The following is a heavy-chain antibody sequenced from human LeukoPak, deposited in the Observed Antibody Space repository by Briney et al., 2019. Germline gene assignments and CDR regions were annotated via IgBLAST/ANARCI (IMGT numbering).Heavy chain of an antibody. CDR2: MNPNSGNT. J-gene: IGHJ6*03. V-gene: IGHV1-8*01. Sequence: ASVKVSCKASGYTFTNYGINWVRQATGQGLEWMGWMNPNSGNTGYAQKFQGRVTMTRDTSTSTVYMELSSLRSEDTAVYYCARSGVSSGWFYYYYYYMDVWGKGTTVTISS. D-gene: IGHD6-19*01. CDR3: ARSGVSSGWFYYYYYYMDV. CDR1: GYTFTNYG.